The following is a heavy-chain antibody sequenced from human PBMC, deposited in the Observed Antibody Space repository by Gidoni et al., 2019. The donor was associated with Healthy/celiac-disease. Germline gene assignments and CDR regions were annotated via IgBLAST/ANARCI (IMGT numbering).Heavy chain of an antibody. D-gene: IGHD5-18*01. CDR3: ARVGPSPLGYSYGQDY. CDR1: GFTFSSYS. V-gene: IGHV3-21*01. J-gene: IGHJ4*02. Sequence: EVQLVESGGGLVKPGGSLRLSCAASGFTFSSYSMNWVRQAPGKGLEWVSSISSSSSYIYYADSVKGRFTISRDNAKNSLYLQMNSLRAEDTAVYYCARVGPSPLGYSYGQDYWGQGTLVTVSS. CDR2: ISSSSSYI.